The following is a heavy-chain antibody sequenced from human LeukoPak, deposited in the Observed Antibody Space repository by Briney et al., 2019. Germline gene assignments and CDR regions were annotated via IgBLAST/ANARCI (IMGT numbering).Heavy chain of an antibody. CDR2: IYYSGST. J-gene: IGHJ4*02. D-gene: IGHD6-19*01. V-gene: IGHV4-59*01. CDR3: ARENTDSSGWYYFDY. CDR1: GGSISSYY. Sequence: SETLSLTCTVSGGSISSYYWSWIRQPPGKGLEWIGYIYYSGSTNYNPSLKSRVTISVDTSKNQFSLKLSSVTAADTAVYYCARENTDSSGWYYFDYWGQGTLVTVSS.